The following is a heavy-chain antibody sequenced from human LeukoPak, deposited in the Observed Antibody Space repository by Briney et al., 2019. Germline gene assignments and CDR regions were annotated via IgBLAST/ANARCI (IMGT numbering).Heavy chain of an antibody. D-gene: IGHD5-24*01. CDR1: GYSISSGYY. V-gene: IGHV4-38-2*02. Sequence: PSETLSLTCTVSGYSISSGYYWGWIRQPPGKGLEWIGSIYHTGSTYYNPSLKSRVTISVDTSKNQFSLKLSSVTAADTAVYYCASSTYNYNLDYWGQGTLVTVSS. CDR2: IYHTGST. CDR3: ASSTYNYNLDY. J-gene: IGHJ4*02.